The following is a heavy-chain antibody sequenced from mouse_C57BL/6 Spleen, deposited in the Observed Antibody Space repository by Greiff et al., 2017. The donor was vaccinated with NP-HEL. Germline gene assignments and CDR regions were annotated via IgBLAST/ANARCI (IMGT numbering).Heavy chain of an antibody. Sequence: EVQLQQSGPELVKPGASVKISCKASGYTFTDYYMNWVKQSHGKSLEWIGDINPNNGGTSYNQKFKGKATLTVDKSSSTAYMELRSLTSEDSAVYYCARSNDYDENYFDYWGQGTTLTVSS. V-gene: IGHV1-26*01. J-gene: IGHJ2*01. CDR1: GYTFTDYY. D-gene: IGHD2-4*01. CDR2: INPNNGGT. CDR3: ARSNDYDENYFDY.